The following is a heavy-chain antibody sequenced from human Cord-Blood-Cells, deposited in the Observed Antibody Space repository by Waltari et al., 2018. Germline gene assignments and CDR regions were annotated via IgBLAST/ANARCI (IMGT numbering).Heavy chain of an antibody. CDR2: MNPNSGNT. J-gene: IGHJ5*02. V-gene: IGHV1-8*01. Sequence: QVQLVQSGAEVKKPGASVKVSCKASGYTFTSYDINWVRQAPGQGLEWMGWMNPNSGNTGYAQKFQGRVTMTRNTSISTAYMELSSLRSEDTAVYYCAREPRRIAAARFDPWGQGTLVTVSS. D-gene: IGHD6-13*01. CDR1: GYTFTSYD. CDR3: AREPRRIAAARFDP.